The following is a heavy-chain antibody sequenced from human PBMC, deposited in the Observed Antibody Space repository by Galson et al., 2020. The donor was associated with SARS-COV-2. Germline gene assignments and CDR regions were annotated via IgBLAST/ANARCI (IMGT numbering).Heavy chain of an antibody. V-gene: IGHV3-7*03. CDR1: GFTFSSYW. CDR3: ARDGNGWVDTAMVTSYYYYYGMDV. Sequence: TGGSLRLSCAASGFTFSSYWMSWVRQAPGKGLEWVANIKQDGSEKYYVDSVKGRFTISRDNAKNSLYLQMNSLRAEDTAVYYCARDGNGWVDTAMVTSYYYYYGMDVWGQGTTVTVSS. J-gene: IGHJ6*02. D-gene: IGHD5-18*01. CDR2: IKQDGSEK.